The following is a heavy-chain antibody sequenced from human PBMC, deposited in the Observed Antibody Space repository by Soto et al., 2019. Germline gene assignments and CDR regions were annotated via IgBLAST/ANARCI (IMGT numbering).Heavy chain of an antibody. D-gene: IGHD3-16*02. CDR1: GGSISSYY. CDR3: ARSDIMITFGGVIVRRGVDV. V-gene: IGHV4-59*12. Sequence: SETLSLTCTVSGGSISSYYWSWIRQPPGKGLEWIGYIYYSGTTNHNPSLKSRVTISVDPSKKQCSLKLSSVTAADTAVYYCARSDIMITFGGVIVRRGVDVWGQGTTVTVSS. J-gene: IGHJ6*02. CDR2: IYYSGTT.